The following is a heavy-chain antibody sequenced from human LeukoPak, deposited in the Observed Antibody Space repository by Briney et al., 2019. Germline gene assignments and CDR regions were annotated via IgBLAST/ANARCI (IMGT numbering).Heavy chain of an antibody. D-gene: IGHD3-10*01. J-gene: IGHJ6*03. V-gene: IGHV1-69*05. CDR3: ARDGTIWFGGYYMDV. Sequence: GSSVKVSCKASGGTFSSYAISWVRQAPGQGLEWMGGIIPIFGTANYAQKFQGRVTMTRDTSISTAYMELSRLRSDDTAVYYCARDGTIWFGGYYMDVWGKGTTVTISS. CDR2: IIPIFGTA. CDR1: GGTFSSYA.